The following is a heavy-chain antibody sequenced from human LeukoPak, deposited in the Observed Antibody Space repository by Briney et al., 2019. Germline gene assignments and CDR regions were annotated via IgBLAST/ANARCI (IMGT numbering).Heavy chain of an antibody. J-gene: IGHJ1*01. D-gene: IGHD4-11*01. V-gene: IGHV1-69*05. CDR1: GGTFSGYS. Sequence: AVKVSCKASGGTFSGYSIAWVRQAPGQGLECMGGIIPNFRTSNYAQKFQGRVTISTDKSAGTVYLELSGLRSEDTAVYYCARPKDSNWETLHHWGQGTLVTVSS. CDR3: ARPKDSNWETLHH. CDR2: IIPNFRTS.